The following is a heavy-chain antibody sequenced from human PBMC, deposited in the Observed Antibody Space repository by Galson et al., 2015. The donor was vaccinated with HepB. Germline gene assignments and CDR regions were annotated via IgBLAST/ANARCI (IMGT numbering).Heavy chain of an antibody. CDR2: INSDGSST. CDR1: GFTFSSYW. V-gene: IGHV3-74*01. J-gene: IGHJ6*02. CDR3: ARDYYDILYGMDV. D-gene: IGHD3-9*01. Sequence: SLRLSCAASGFTFSSYWMHWVRQAPGKGLVWVSRINSDGSSTSYADSVKGRFTISRDNAKNTLYLQMNSLRAEDTAVYYCARDYYDILYGMDVWGQGTTVTVSS.